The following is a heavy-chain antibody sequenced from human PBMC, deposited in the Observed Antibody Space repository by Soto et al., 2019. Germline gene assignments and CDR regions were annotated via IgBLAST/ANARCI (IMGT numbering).Heavy chain of an antibody. J-gene: IGHJ5*02. Sequence: QVQLVQSGAEVKKPGSSVKVSCKASGGTFSSYAISWVRQAPGQGLEWMGGSIPIFGTANYAQKFQGRVTITADESTSTAYMELSSLRSEDTAVYYCAREHIVVVPAAHEYNWFDPWGQGTLVTVSS. CDR2: SIPIFGTA. V-gene: IGHV1-69*01. CDR1: GGTFSSYA. CDR3: AREHIVVVPAAHEYNWFDP. D-gene: IGHD2-2*01.